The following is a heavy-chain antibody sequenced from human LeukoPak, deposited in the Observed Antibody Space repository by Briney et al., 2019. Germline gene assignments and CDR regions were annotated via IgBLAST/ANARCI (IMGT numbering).Heavy chain of an antibody. J-gene: IGHJ6*02. CDR1: GGSISSYY. V-gene: IGHV4-59*12. CDR3: ARALGYCSGGSCPHYYYYGMDV. CDR2: IYYSGST. Sequence: SETLSLTCTVSGGSISSYYWSWIRQPPGKGLEWIGYIYYSGSTYYNPSLKSRVTISVDTSKNQFSLKLSSVTAADTAVYYCARALGYCSGGSCPHYYYYGMDVWGQGTTVTVSS. D-gene: IGHD2-15*01.